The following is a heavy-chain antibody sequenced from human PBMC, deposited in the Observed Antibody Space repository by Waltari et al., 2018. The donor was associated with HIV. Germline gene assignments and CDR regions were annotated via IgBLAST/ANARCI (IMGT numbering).Heavy chain of an antibody. CDR1: GFTFSDYA. CDR2: ISSTSFNI. CDR3: ARDTLNLYFGLDV. Sequence: EVQLEESGGSFVQPGGSLRLSCAASGFTFSDYAMNWVRQAPGKGLEWISNISSTSFNIKYADSGKGRFTISRDNTKNSLDLEMNNLRDGDTAVYYCARDTLNLYFGLDVWGRGTAVTVSS. J-gene: IGHJ6*02. V-gene: IGHV3-48*02.